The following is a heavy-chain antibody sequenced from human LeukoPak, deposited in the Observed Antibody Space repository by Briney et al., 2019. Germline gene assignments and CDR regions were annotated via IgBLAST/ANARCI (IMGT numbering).Heavy chain of an antibody. D-gene: IGHD1-1*01. V-gene: IGHV3-21*01. CDR1: GFTFSIYS. Sequence: GGSLRLSCAASGFTFSIYSMNWVRQAPGKGPEWVSYISSSGRYIDYADSVKGRFTISRDNAKNSLYLQMNSLRAEDTAVYYCARGNALHDYWGQGTLVTVSS. J-gene: IGHJ4*02. CDR2: ISSSGRYI. CDR3: ARGNALHDY.